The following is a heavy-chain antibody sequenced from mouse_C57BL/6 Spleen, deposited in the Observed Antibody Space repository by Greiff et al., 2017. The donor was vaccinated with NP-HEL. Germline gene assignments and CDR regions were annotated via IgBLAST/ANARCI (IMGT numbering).Heavy chain of an antibody. J-gene: IGHJ3*01. CDR2: IYPGDGDT. D-gene: IGHD2-3*01. V-gene: IGHV1-82*01. CDR3: ARYDGYYVGTY. Sequence: VMLVESGPELVKPGASVKISCKASGYAFSSSWMNWVKQRPGKGLEWIGRIYPGDGDTNYNGKFKGKATLTADKSSSTAYMQLSSLTSEDSAVYFCARYDGYYVGTYWGQGTLVTVSA. CDR1: GYAFSSSW.